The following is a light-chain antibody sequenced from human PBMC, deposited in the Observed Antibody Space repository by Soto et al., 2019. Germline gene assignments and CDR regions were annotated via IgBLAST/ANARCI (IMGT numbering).Light chain of an antibody. CDR2: GAS. CDR1: QSINTI. Sequence: EIVLTQSPGTLSLSPGETVTLNCRPSQSINTILAWYQQKPDQAPRLLIYGASSRATGIPDRFSGSGSGTDFTLTISRLEPEDFAVYYCQQYGSSVFTFGQGTRLEI. CDR3: QQYGSSVFT. J-gene: IGKJ5*01. V-gene: IGKV3-20*01.